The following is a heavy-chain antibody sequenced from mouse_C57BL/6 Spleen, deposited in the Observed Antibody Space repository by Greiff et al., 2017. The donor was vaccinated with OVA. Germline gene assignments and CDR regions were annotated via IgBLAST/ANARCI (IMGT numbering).Heavy chain of an antibody. J-gene: IGHJ3*01. CDR2: IYPGSGNT. D-gene: IGHD2-4*01. Sequence: QVQLQQSGPELVKPGASVKISCKASGYSFTSYYIHWVKQRPGQGLEWIGWIYPGSGNTKYNEKFKGKATLTADTSSSTAYMQLSSLTSEDSAVYYCARVGYDYDFWFAYWGQGTLVTVSA. V-gene: IGHV1-66*01. CDR1: GYSFTSYY. CDR3: ARVGYDYDFWFAY.